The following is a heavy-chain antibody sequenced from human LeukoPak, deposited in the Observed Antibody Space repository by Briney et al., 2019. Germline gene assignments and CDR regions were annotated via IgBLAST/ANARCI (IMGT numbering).Heavy chain of an antibody. CDR2: ISGSGGST. CDR1: GFTFSSYA. D-gene: IGHD6-19*01. Sequence: GGSLRLSCAASGFTFSSYAMSWVRQAPGKGLEWVSAISGSGGSTYYADSAKGRFTISRDNSKNTLYLQMNSLRAEDTAVYYCAKASHAILQWLVPPFFDYWGQGTLVTVSS. CDR3: AKASHAILQWLVPPFFDY. J-gene: IGHJ4*02. V-gene: IGHV3-23*01.